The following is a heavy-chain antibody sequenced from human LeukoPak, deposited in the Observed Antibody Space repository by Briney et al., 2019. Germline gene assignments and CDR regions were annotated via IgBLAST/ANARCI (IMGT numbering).Heavy chain of an antibody. Sequence: SETLSLTCAVSGGSISSSNWWSWVRQPPGKGLEWIGEINHSGSTNYNPSLKSRVTISVDTSKNQFSLKLSSVTAANTAVYYCARGRIQLWTWGQGTLVTVSS. J-gene: IGHJ5*02. CDR1: GGSISSSNW. CDR2: INHSGST. V-gene: IGHV4-4*02. D-gene: IGHD5-18*01. CDR3: ARGRIQLWT.